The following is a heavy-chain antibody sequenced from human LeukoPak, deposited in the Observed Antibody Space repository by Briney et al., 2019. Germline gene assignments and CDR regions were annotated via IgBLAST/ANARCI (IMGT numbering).Heavy chain of an antibody. CDR3: ANCSGSYYNVGWFDP. CDR2: IIPIFGTA. V-gene: IGHV1-69*05. CDR1: GGTFSSYA. D-gene: IGHD3-10*02. J-gene: IGHJ5*02. Sequence: SVKVSCKASGGTFSSYAISWVRQAPGQELEWMGRIIPIFGTANYAQKFQGRVTITTDESTSTAYMELSSLRSEDTAVYYCANCSGSYYNVGWFDPWGQGTLVTVSS.